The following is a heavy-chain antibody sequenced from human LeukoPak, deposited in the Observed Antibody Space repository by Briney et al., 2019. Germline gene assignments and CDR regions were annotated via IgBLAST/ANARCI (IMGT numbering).Heavy chain of an antibody. CDR1: GFTFSDYY. V-gene: IGHV3-11*01. CDR2: ITSSSSTI. J-gene: IGHJ4*02. CDR3: AKHYYDSSGYCFDY. Sequence: PGGSLRLSCAASGFTFSDYYMTWTRQAPGKGLEWVSYITSSSSTIYYADSVKGRFTISRDNSKNTLYLQMNSLRAEDTAVYYCAKHYYDSSGYCFDYWGQGTLVTVSS. D-gene: IGHD3-22*01.